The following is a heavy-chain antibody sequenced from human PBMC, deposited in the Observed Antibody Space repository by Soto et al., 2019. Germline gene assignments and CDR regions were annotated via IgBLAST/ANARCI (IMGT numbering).Heavy chain of an antibody. J-gene: IGHJ6*04. CDR3: ARDYVLCDGGRWDGIALDV. CDR2: ITKSGDST. CDR1: GFTFRDYG. Sequence: GGSLRLSCAASGFTFRDYGMSWVRQTPGKGLEWVSLITKSGDSTYYADSLKGRFTISRDTSKSTLFLQMNSLRVEGTALYYCARDYVLCDGGRWDGIALDVWGKGTTVTVSS. V-gene: IGHV3-23*01. D-gene: IGHD2-15*01.